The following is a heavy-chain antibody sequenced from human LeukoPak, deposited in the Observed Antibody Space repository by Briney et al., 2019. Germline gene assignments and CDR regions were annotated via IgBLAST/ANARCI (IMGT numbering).Heavy chain of an antibody. CDR3: ARDLWFGEFSPLGY. CDR1: GYTFTGYY. CDR2: INPNSGDT. V-gene: IGHV1-2*02. D-gene: IGHD3-10*01. Sequence: ASVKVSCKASGYTFTGYYMHWVRQAPGQGLEWMGWINPNSGDTNYAQNLQGRVTMTTEASTSTDYMELRSLRADDTAVYYCARDLWFGEFSPLGYWGQGTLVTVSS. J-gene: IGHJ4*02.